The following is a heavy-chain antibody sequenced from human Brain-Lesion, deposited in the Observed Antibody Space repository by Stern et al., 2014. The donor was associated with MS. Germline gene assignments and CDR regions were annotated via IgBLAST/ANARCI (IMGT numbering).Heavy chain of an antibody. V-gene: IGHV1-2*02. CDR3: ARDQRGITIFGVVTDYYYLGMDV. Sequence: QVQLVQSGAEVKKPGASVKVSCKTSGYIFTGYYIHLVRQAPGQGLEWMAWINPNTGGTKYAQKFQGRVTMSRDTSISTAYVELSSLTSDDTAVYYCARDQRGITIFGVVTDYYYLGMDVWGQWTTVTVSS. D-gene: IGHD3-3*01. CDR1: GYIFTGYY. CDR2: INPNTGGT. J-gene: IGHJ6*02.